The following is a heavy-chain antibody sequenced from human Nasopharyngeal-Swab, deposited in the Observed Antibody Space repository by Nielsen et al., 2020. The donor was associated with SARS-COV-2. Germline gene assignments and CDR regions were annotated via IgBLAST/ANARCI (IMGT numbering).Heavy chain of an antibody. J-gene: IGHJ3*01. CDR3: ARIQQQLPGIV. CDR1: GDSVSNDRAA. CDR2: TWYRSKWNY. D-gene: IGHD6-13*01. V-gene: IGHV6-1*01. Sequence: SETLSLTYAISGDSVSNDRAAWSWIRQSPSRGLEWLGRTWYRSKWNYDYATSLSGRLTVSPDTAKNQFSLHLNSVTPDDTAVYYCARIQQQLPGIVWGQGTMVIVSS.